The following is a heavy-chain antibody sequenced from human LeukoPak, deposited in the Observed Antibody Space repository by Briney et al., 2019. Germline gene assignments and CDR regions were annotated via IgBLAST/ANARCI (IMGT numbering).Heavy chain of an antibody. CDR2: ISAYNGNT. CDR1: GYTFTSYG. CDR3: AREGSLYDSRNYYLSWFDP. Sequence: ASVKVSCKASGYTFTSYGISWVRQAPGQGLEWMGWISAYNGNTNYAQNLQDRVTMTTDTSTTTAYMELRSLRSDDTAVYYCAREGSLYDSRNYYLSWFDPWGQGTLVTVSS. D-gene: IGHD3-22*01. J-gene: IGHJ5*02. V-gene: IGHV1-18*01.